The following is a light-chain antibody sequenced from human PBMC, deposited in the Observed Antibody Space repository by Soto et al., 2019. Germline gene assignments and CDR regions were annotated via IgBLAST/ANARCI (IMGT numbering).Light chain of an antibody. CDR2: ATD. CDR3: QQSYHTPQT. V-gene: IGKV1-39*01. J-gene: IGKJ1*01. CDR1: QTITNY. Sequence: DIQMTQSPSSLSASVGDRVTITCRASQTITNYLNWYQQQSGKAPKLLIYATDTLQSGVPSRFSGSGSGTDYTLTISSLQPEDFATYYSQQSYHTPQTSGQGTKVDIK.